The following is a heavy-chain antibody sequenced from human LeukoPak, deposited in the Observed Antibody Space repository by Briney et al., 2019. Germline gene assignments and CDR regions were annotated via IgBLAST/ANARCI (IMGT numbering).Heavy chain of an antibody. J-gene: IGHJ3*02. CDR1: GYTFTGYY. CDR3: ARLSGSWTGAFDI. V-gene: IGHV1-2*02. D-gene: IGHD6-13*01. CDR2: INPNSGGT. Sequence: GASVTVSCKASGYTFTGYYMHWVRQAPGPGLEWMGWINPNSGGTNYAQKFQGRVTMTRDTSISTAYMELSRLRSDDTAVYYCARLSGSWTGAFDIWGQGTMVTVSS.